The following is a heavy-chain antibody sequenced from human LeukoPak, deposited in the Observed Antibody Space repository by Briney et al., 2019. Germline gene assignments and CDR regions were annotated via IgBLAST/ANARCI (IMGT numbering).Heavy chain of an antibody. CDR1: GFTFSSYA. Sequence: PGGSLRLSCAASGFTFSSYAMSWVRQAPGKGLEWVSAISGSGGSTYYADSVKGRFTISRDNSKNTLYLQMNSLRAEDTAVYYCARDKGYDSSGYYFVPNDYWGQGTLVTVSS. V-gene: IGHV3-23*01. CDR3: ARDKGYDSSGYYFVPNDY. D-gene: IGHD3-22*01. CDR2: ISGSGGST. J-gene: IGHJ4*02.